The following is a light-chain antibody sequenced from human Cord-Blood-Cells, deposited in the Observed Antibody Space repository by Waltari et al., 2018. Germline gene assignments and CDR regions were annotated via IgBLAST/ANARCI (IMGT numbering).Light chain of an antibody. CDR2: AAS. J-gene: IGKJ2*02. CDR1: QGISSY. V-gene: IGKV1-8*01. CDR3: QQYYSYPRT. Sequence: AIRMTQSPSSLSASTGDRVTITCRASQGISSYLAWYQQKPGKAPKLLIYAASTLQSGVPSRFSGSGSGTDFTLTISCLKSEDFATYYCQQYYSYPRTFGQGTKLEIK.